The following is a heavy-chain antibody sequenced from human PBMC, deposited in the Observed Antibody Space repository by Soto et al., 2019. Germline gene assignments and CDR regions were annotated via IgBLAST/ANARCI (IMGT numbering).Heavy chain of an antibody. CDR2: ISSSGTYI. J-gene: IGHJ4*02. CDR1: GFTFSSYS. D-gene: IGHD2-2*01. CDR3: ASDGYEGAEGHY. Sequence: EVQLVGSGGGLVKPGGSLRLSCAASGFTFSSYSMNWVRQAPGKGLEWVSCISSSGTYIYYADSVKGRFTISRDNAKNSLYLQMNSLRAEDTAVYYCASDGYEGAEGHYWGQGTLVTVSS. V-gene: IGHV3-21*01.